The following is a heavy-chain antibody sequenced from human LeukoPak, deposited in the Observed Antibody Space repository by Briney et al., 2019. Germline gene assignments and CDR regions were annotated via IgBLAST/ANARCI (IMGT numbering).Heavy chain of an antibody. D-gene: IGHD1-26*01. CDR3: ARDRRVGAINFDF. CDR2: ISSSASTL. CDR1: GFTFSSYE. Sequence: GGSLRLSCAASGFTFSSYEMHWVRQAPGKRLEWVSYISSSASTLYYADSVMGRFTISRDNAKNSLYLQMNSLRSEDTAVYYCARDRRVGAINFDFWGQGTLVTVSS. J-gene: IGHJ4*02. V-gene: IGHV3-48*03.